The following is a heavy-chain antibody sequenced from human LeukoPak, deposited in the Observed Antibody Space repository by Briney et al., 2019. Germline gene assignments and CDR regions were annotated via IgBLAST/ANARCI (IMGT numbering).Heavy chain of an antibody. CDR2: INPNSGGT. CDR3: ARDHQNTAMAYYYYYYMDV. Sequence: ASVKVSCKASGYTFTGYYMHWVRQAPGQGLEWMGWINPNSGGTNYAQKFQGRVTLTRDTSISTAYMELSRLRSDDTAVYYCARDHQNTAMAYYYYYYMDVWGKGTTVTVSS. J-gene: IGHJ6*03. V-gene: IGHV1-2*02. D-gene: IGHD5-18*01. CDR1: GYTFTGYY.